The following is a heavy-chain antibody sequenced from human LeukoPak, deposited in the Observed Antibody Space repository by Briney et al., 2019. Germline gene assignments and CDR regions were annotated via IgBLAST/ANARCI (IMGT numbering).Heavy chain of an antibody. V-gene: IGHV3-7*04. CDR2: IEYGGSEK. CDR3: ARARGMEV. CDR1: GFIFRSYW. Sequence: GGSLRLSCAASGFIFRSYWMSWVRQAPGKGLEWVANIEYGGSEKYYVDSVKGQFTISRDNAKNSLYLQMNSLRGEDTAVYYCARARGMEVWGRGTTVTVSS. J-gene: IGHJ6*02.